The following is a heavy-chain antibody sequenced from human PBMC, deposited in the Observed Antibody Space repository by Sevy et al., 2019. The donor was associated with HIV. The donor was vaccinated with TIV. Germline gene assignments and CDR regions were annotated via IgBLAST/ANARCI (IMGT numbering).Heavy chain of an antibody. CDR3: ARDRVSPYYDSSGNTYYYYYGMDV. CDR2: IKQDGSEK. J-gene: IGHJ6*02. Sequence: GGSLRLSCAASGFTFSTYWMSWVRQAPGQGLEWVANIKQDGSEKFYVDSVKGRFTISRDNAQNSLYLQTNSLRTEDTAVYYCARDRVSPYYDSSGNTYYYYYGMDVWGQGTTVTVSS. V-gene: IGHV3-7*01. CDR1: GFTFSTYW. D-gene: IGHD3-22*01.